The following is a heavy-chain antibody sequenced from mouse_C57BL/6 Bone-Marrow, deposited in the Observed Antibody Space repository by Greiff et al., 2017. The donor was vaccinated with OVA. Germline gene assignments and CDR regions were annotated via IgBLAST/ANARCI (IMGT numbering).Heavy chain of an antibody. D-gene: IGHD1-1*01. J-gene: IGHJ2*01. CDR3: ARDYYGSSYDY. CDR2: IYPSDSET. Sequence: VQLQQPGAELVRPGSSVKLSCKASGYTFTSYWMDWVKQRPGQGLEWIGNIYPSDSETHYNQKFKDKATLTVDKSSSTAYMQLSSLTSEDSAVXDCARDYYGSSYDYWGKGTTLTVSS. V-gene: IGHV1-61*01. CDR1: GYTFTSYW.